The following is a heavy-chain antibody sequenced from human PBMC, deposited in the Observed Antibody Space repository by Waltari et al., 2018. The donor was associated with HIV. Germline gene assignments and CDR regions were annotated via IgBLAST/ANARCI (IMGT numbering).Heavy chain of an antibody. D-gene: IGHD3-22*01. CDR2: IVVGSGNT. V-gene: IGHV1-58*01. J-gene: IGHJ6*02. Sequence: QMQLVQSGPEVKKPGTSVKVSCKASGFTFTSSAVQWVRQARGQRLEWIGWIVVGSGNTNYAQKFQERVTITRDMSTSTAYMGLSSLRSEDTAVYYCAAGYYDSSGYYESYYYYGMDVWGQGTTVTVSS. CDR1: GFTFTSSA. CDR3: AAGYYDSSGYYESYYYYGMDV.